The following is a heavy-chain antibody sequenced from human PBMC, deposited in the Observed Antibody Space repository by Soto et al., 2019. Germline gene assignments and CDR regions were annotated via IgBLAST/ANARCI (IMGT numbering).Heavy chain of an antibody. CDR3: AKDESSSSYYYDMDV. V-gene: IGHV3-23*01. CDR2: LGGSGRKT. CDR1: GFTFSQSG. J-gene: IGHJ6*02. Sequence: GGSLRLSCAASGFTFSQSGMSWVRQAPGKGLEWVAGLGGSGRKTYYAGSVKGRFTISRDNSKNTLYLQMNSLRAEDTAVYYCAKDESSSSYYYDMDVWGQGTTVTVSS. D-gene: IGHD6-13*01.